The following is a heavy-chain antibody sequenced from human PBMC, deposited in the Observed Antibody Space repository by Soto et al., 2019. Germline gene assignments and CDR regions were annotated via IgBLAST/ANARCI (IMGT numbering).Heavy chain of an antibody. J-gene: IGHJ5*02. CDR2: ISSSGSTI. Sequence: PGGSLRLSCAASGFTFSSYEMNWVRQAPGKGLEWVSYISSSGSTIYYADSVKGRSTISRDNAKNSLYLQMNSLRAEDTAVYYCARQEYNWFDPWGQGTLVTVSS. V-gene: IGHV3-48*03. CDR3: ARQEYNWFDP. D-gene: IGHD3-10*01. CDR1: GFTFSSYE.